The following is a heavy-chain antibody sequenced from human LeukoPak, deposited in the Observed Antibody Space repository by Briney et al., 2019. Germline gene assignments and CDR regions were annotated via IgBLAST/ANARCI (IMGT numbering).Heavy chain of an antibody. CDR1: GGSISSGGYS. J-gene: IGHJ4*02. CDR3: ARGEAVTTPYYLNF. CDR2: IYQSGRT. D-gene: IGHD4-17*01. Sequence: PSQTLSLTCVVSGGSISSGGYSWSWIRQPPTKGLEWIGYIYQSGRTYYNPSLKSRVTMSVDRSKNQFSLKLSSVTAADAAVYYCARGEAVTTPYYLNFWGQGTLVTVSS. V-gene: IGHV4-30-2*01.